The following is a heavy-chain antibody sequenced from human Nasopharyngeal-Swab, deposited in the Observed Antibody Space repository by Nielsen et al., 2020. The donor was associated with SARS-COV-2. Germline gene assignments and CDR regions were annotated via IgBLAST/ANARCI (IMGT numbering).Heavy chain of an antibody. CDR1: GFTVSSNY. CDR3: ARREQWLVSNYYYYYGMDV. V-gene: IGHV3-53*01. J-gene: IGHJ6*02. CDR2: IYSGGST. D-gene: IGHD6-19*01. Sequence: GGSLRLSCAASGFTVSSNYMSWVRHAPGKGLEGVSVIYSGGSTYYADSVKGRFTISRDNSKNTLYLQMNSLRAEDTAVYYCARREQWLVSNYYYYYGMDVWGQGTTVTVSS.